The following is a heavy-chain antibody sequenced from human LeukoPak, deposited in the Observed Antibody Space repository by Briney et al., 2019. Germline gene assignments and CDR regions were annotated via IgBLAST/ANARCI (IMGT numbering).Heavy chain of an antibody. J-gene: IGHJ3*02. D-gene: IGHD3-10*01. CDR3: AKGHYYGSGSYYTDAFDI. CDR2: ISYDGSNK. V-gene: IGHV3-30*18. Sequence: GESLRLSCAASGFTFSSYGMHWVRKAPGKGLEWVAVISYDGSNKYYADSVKGRFTISRDNSKNTLYLQMNSLRAEDTAVYYCAKGHYYGSGSYYTDAFDIWGQGTMVTVSS. CDR1: GFTFSSYG.